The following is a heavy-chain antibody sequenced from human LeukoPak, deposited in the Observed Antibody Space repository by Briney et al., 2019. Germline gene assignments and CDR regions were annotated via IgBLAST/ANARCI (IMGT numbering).Heavy chain of an antibody. J-gene: IGHJ4*02. Sequence: AASVRVSCKASGYTFSGQFIHWLRQAPGQGLEWMGWIDPPSGTPHYAQKFQDTVTMTRDTSIGTAYLEVHRLKSDDTAVYDCARSGFTTGIYLDFWGQGTLISVSS. D-gene: IGHD2/OR15-2a*01. V-gene: IGHV1-2*02. CDR1: GYTFSGQF. CDR2: IDPPSGTP. CDR3: ARSGFTTGIYLDF.